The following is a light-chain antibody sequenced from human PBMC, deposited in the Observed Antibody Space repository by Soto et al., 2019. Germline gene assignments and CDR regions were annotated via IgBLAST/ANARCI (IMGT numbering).Light chain of an antibody. J-gene: IGKJ2*01. V-gene: IGKV3D-20*01. CDR1: QSVSSNY. CDR3: HQYNSWPPGT. Sequence: EIVLTQSPATLSLSPGEGATLSCGASQSVSSNYLAWYQQKPGLAPRLLIYDASSRATVIPDRFSGSGSGTDFTLTISRLEPEDFALYYCHQYNSWPPGTFGQGTKVDIK. CDR2: DAS.